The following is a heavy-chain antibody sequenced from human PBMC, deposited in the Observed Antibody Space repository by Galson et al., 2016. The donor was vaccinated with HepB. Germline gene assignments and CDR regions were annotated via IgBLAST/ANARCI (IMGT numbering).Heavy chain of an antibody. CDR1: GNSLANYW. D-gene: IGHD3-10*01. CDR2: INLGESDT. J-gene: IGHJ4*02. CDR3: ATFSFAELFPFHY. V-gene: IGHV5-51*01. Sequence: QSGAEVKKPGESLKISCRGSGNSLANYWIGWVRQMPGKGLEWMGIINLGESDTRYSPSFQGLVTISADKSISTAYLQWSSLKASDTAIYYCATFSFAELFPFHYWGQGTLVTVSS.